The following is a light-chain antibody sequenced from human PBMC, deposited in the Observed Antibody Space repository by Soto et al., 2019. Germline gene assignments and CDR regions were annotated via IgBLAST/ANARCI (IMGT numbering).Light chain of an antibody. CDR3: QQYNNWQT. V-gene: IGKV3-15*01. J-gene: IGKJ1*01. Sequence: EIVMTQSPATLSVSPGERATLSCRASQSVSSNLAWYQQKPGQAPRLLIYGASTRATGIPARFSGSGSGTEITLTISSLQSEDFAVYYCQQYNNWQTFGQGTKVDIK. CDR2: GAS. CDR1: QSVSSN.